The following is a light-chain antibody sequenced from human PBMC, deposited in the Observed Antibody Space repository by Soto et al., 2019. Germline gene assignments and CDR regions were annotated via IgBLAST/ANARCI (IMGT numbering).Light chain of an antibody. CDR3: QQHGSSPIP. V-gene: IGKV3-20*01. Sequence: DIGLTQSPGTLSLSPGERATLSCRASQSVSRSSLAWYQQRPGQAPRLLIYGASSRATGIPDRFSGSGSGTDFTLTISRLEPEDFAVYYCQQHGSSPIPFGQGTRLEIK. CDR2: GAS. CDR1: QSVSRSS. J-gene: IGKJ5*01.